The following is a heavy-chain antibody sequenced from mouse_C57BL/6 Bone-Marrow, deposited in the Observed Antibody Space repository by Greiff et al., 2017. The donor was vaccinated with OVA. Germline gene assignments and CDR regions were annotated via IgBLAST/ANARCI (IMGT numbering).Heavy chain of an antibody. V-gene: IGHV1-82*01. J-gene: IGHJ4*01. CDR1: GYAFSSSW. CDR3: ARWYYYGSSLYYAMDY. Sequence: QVQLKQSGPELVKPGASVKISCKASGYAFSSSWMNWVKQRPGKGLEWIGRIYPGDGDTNYNGKFKGKATLTADKSSSTAYMQLSSLTSEDSAVYFCARWYYYGSSLYYAMDYWGQGTSVTVSS. D-gene: IGHD1-1*01. CDR2: IYPGDGDT.